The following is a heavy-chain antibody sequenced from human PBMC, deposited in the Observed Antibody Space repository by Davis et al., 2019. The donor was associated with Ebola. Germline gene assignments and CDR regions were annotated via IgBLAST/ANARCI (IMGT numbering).Heavy chain of an antibody. Sequence: GESLKISCEVSGVTVDSGYLTWVRQAPGKGLEWVSAISGSGGSTYYADSVKGRFTISRDNSKNTVNLQMNSLRAEDTAVYYCAKEWELLWPFDYWGQGTLVTVSS. CDR2: ISGSGGST. V-gene: IGHV3-23*01. J-gene: IGHJ4*02. D-gene: IGHD1-26*01. CDR1: GVTVDSGY. CDR3: AKEWELLWPFDY.